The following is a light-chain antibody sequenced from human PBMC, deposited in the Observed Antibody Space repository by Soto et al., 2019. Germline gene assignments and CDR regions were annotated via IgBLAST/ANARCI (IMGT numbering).Light chain of an antibody. CDR1: SSNIGAGYD. J-gene: IGLJ2*01. CDR3: QSYDSSLSGDVV. CDR2: GNS. V-gene: IGLV1-40*01. Sequence: QPVLTQPPSVSGAPGQRVTISCTGSSSNIGAGYDVHWYQQLPGTAPKLLIYGNSNRPSGVPDRFSGSKSGTSASLAITGLQAEDEPDYYCQSYDSSLSGDVVFGGGTKLTVL.